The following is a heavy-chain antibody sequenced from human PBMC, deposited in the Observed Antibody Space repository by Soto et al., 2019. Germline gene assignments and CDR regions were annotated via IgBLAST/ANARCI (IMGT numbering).Heavy chain of an antibody. Sequence: QVQLVQSGAEVKKPGASVKVSCKASGYTFTGYYMHWVRQAPGQGLEWMGWINPNSGGTNYAQTFQGWVTMTRDTSISTAYMEMSRLRSDDTDVYYCARDVYGTGSYYNLHYYYYMDVWGKGTTVTVS. CDR1: GYTFTGYY. V-gene: IGHV1-2*04. CDR2: INPNSGGT. J-gene: IGHJ6*03. CDR3: ARDVYGTGSYYNLHYYYYMDV. D-gene: IGHD3-10*01.